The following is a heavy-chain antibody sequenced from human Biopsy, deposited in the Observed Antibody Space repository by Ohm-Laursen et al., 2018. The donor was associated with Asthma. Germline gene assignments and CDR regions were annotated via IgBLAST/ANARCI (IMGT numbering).Heavy chain of an antibody. CDR1: EFSVSSSY. V-gene: IGHV3-53*01. CDR3: TRTTTVTTTYAMDV. J-gene: IGHJ6*02. Sequence: SLRLSCSASEFSVSSSYMSWVRQAPGKGLEWVSVIYNDGRAYYADSVKSRFTVSRDNSKNTLFLQMNSLRAEDTAVYYCTRTTTVTTTYAMDVWGRGTTVTVSS. D-gene: IGHD4-17*01. CDR2: IYNDGRA.